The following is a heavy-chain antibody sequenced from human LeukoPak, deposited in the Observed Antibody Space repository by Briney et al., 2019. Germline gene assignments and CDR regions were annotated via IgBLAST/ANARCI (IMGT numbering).Heavy chain of an antibody. Sequence: GGSLRLSCAASGFTFSSYSMNWVRQAPGKGLEWVSYISSASTTINYADSVKGRFTISRDNAKNSLYLQMNSLRAEDTAVYYCARDSDYYYMDVWGKGTTVTVSS. CDR3: ARDSDYYYMDV. J-gene: IGHJ6*03. CDR2: ISSASTTI. V-gene: IGHV3-48*01. D-gene: IGHD3-10*01. CDR1: GFTFSSYS.